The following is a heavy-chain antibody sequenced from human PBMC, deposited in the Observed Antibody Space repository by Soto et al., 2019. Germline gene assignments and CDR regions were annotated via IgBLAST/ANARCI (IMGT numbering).Heavy chain of an antibody. J-gene: IGHJ3*02. CDR3: ARTYSSGWYGRAFDI. Sequence: SETLSLTCTVSGGSISSSSYYWGWIRQPPGKGLEWIGSIYYSGSTYYNPSLKSRVTISVDTSKNQFPLKLSSVTAADTAVYYCARTYSSGWYGRAFDIWGQGTMVTVSS. V-gene: IGHV4-39*01. CDR1: GGSISSSSYY. D-gene: IGHD6-19*01. CDR2: IYYSGST.